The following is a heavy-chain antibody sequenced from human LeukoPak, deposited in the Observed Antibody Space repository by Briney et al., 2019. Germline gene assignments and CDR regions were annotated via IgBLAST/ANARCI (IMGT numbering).Heavy chain of an antibody. V-gene: IGHV3-23*01. J-gene: IGHJ4*02. CDR3: AKLCSGGSCYWNY. Sequence: QAGGSLRLPRAAAGFTFSSYAMSWVRQAPGKGLEWVSHISASGRTTDYADSVKGRFTISRDNSKNTVYLQMNSLRAEDTAVYYCAKLCSGGSCYWNYWGQGTLVTVSS. D-gene: IGHD2-15*01. CDR1: GFTFSSYA. CDR2: ISASGRTT.